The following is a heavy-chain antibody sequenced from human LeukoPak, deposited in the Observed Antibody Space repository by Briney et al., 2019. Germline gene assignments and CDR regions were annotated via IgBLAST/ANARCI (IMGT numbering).Heavy chain of an antibody. CDR2: MKEDGSET. D-gene: IGHD3-10*01. CDR3: ATGGALGGRFGY. CDR1: GFTFSWST. Sequence: PGGSLRLSCVVSGFTFSWSTMTWVRQVPGKGPEWVAKMKEDGSETQYVDSAKGRFTISRDNAKNSLYLQMNSLGVEDTAVYYCATGGALGGRFGYWGQGALVTVSS. J-gene: IGHJ4*02. V-gene: IGHV3-7*01.